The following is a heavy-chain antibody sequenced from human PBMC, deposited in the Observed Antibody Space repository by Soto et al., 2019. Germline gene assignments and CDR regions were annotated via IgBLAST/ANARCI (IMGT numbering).Heavy chain of an antibody. Sequence: PGGSLRLSCAASGFTFSSYSMNWVRQAPGKGLEWVSSISSSSSYIYYADSVKGRFTISRDNAKNSLYLQMNSLRAEDTAVYYCARVGYSSSWYGDFDFQHWGQGNLVNVSS. J-gene: IGHJ1*01. CDR1: GFTFSSYS. V-gene: IGHV3-21*01. CDR2: ISSSSSYI. D-gene: IGHD6-13*01. CDR3: ARVGYSSSWYGDFDFQH.